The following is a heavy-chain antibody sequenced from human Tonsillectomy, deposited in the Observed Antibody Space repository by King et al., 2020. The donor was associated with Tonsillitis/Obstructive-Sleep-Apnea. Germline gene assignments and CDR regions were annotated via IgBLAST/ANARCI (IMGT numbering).Heavy chain of an antibody. J-gene: IGHJ6*02. V-gene: IGHV4-59*01. Sequence: VQLQESGPGLVKPSETLSLTCTVSGGSISSYYWSWIRQPPGKGLEWIGYIYYSGSTNYNPSLKSRVTISVDTSKNQFSLKLSYVTAADTAVYYCARDPNYFYYGMDVWGQGTTVTVSS. CDR2: IYYSGST. CDR1: GGSISSYY. CDR3: ARDPNYFYYGMDV.